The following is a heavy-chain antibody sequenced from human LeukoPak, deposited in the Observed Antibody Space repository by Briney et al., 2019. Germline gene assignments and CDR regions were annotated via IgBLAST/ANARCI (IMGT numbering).Heavy chain of an antibody. CDR3: ARGGGGFRDY. CDR2: ISTTGGYT. D-gene: IGHD2-15*01. V-gene: IGHV3-23*01. Sequence: GGSLRPSCAASGFTFSTYAMSWVRQAPGEGLEFVAGISTTGGYTYYADSVKGRFTISRDNSKNTLYVQMNSLRAEDTALYYCARGGGGFRDYWGQGTLVTVSS. CDR1: GFTFSTYA. J-gene: IGHJ4*02.